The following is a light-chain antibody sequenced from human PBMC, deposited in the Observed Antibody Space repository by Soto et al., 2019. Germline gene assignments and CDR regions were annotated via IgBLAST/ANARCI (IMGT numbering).Light chain of an antibody. Sequence: QSVLTQPPSASGSPRQRVTISCSGSRSNIGSNHVYWYQQLPGTAPKLLIYGNNQRPSGVPDRLSGSKSGTSASLAISGLRSEDEAEDYCAAWDDSLTGWVFGGGTKLAVL. CDR3: AAWDDSLTGWV. CDR1: RSNIGSNH. CDR2: GNN. J-gene: IGLJ3*02. V-gene: IGLV1-47*01.